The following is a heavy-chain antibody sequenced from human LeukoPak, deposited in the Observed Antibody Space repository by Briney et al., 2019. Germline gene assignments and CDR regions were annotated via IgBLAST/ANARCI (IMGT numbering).Heavy chain of an antibody. D-gene: IGHD6-6*01. J-gene: IGHJ4*02. CDR2: INPNSGGT. CDR1: GYTFTGYY. Sequence: ASVRVSCKASGYTFTGYYMHWVRQAPGQGLEWMGWINPNSGGTNYAQKFQGRVTMTRDTSISTAYMELSRPRSDDTAVYYCARDREIAARFDYWGQGTLVTVSS. V-gene: IGHV1-2*02. CDR3: ARDREIAARFDY.